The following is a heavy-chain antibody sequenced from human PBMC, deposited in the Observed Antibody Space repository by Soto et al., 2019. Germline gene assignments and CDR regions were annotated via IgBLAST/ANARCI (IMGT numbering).Heavy chain of an antibody. CDR2: IAYDGSDK. Sequence: PGGSLRLSCAASGFSFSTYGMHWVRQAPGKGLEWVAVIAYDGSDKYYADSVKGRFSISRDNSKNTLYLQMNSLKAEDMAVYYCAKVTGYCTSASCRRDYYYYYGMDVWGQGTRVTVSS. J-gene: IGHJ6*02. CDR3: AKVTGYCTSASCRRDYYYYYGMDV. D-gene: IGHD2-2*01. V-gene: IGHV3-30*18. CDR1: GFSFSTYG.